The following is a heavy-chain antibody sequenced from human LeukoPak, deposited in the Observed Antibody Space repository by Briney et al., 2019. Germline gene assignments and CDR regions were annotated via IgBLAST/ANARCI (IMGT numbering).Heavy chain of an antibody. CDR1: GFTFSSYS. Sequence: GGSLRLSCAASGFTFSSYSMNWVRQAPGKGLEWVSSISSSSYIYYADSVKGRFTNSRDNAKNSLYLQMNSLRAEDTAVYYCAREFPVVVVPAASNWFDPWGQGTLVTASS. D-gene: IGHD2-2*01. CDR3: AREFPVVVVPAASNWFDP. J-gene: IGHJ5*02. CDR2: ISSSSYI. V-gene: IGHV3-21*01.